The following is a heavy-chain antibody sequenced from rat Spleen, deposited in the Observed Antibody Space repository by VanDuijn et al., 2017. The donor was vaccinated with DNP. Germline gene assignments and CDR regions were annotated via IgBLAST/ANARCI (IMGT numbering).Heavy chain of an antibody. Sequence: EVQLVESGGDLVQPGRSLKLSCADSGFTFSDYYMAWVRQAPTKGLEWVASISYDGSTTYYRDSVKGRFTISRDNAKNTLYLQMNSVQTEDTAMYFCARSYGLDYWGQGVMVTVSS. CDR3: ARSYGLDY. CDR1: GFTFSDYY. J-gene: IGHJ2*01. V-gene: IGHV5-20*01. D-gene: IGHD1-3*01. CDR2: ISYDGSTT.